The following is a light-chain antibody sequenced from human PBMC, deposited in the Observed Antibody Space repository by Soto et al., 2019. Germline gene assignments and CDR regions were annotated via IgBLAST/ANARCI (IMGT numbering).Light chain of an antibody. CDR3: QKYNSAPPT. CDR1: QAISIY. J-gene: IGKJ1*01. Sequence: DIQMTQSPSSLSTSVGDRVTITCRASQAISIYLAWYQQKPGKVPKLLIYAASTLQSGVPSRFSGSGSGTDFTRTISSLQPEDVATYYCQKYNSAPPTFGQGTKVEIK. V-gene: IGKV1-27*01. CDR2: AAS.